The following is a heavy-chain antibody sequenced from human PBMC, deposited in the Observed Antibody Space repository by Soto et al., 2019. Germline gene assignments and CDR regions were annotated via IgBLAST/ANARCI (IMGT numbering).Heavy chain of an antibody. J-gene: IGHJ6*02. CDR1: GGSISSYY. D-gene: IGHD6-13*01. CDR2: IYYSGST. V-gene: IGHV4-59*01. Sequence: ETLSLTCTVSGGSISSYYWSWIRQPPGKGLEWIGYIYYSGSTNYNPSLKSRVTISVDTSKNQFSLKLSSVTAADTAVYYCARVYSSSWYVDAYYYYGMDVWGQGTTVTVSS. CDR3: ARVYSSSWYVDAYYYYGMDV.